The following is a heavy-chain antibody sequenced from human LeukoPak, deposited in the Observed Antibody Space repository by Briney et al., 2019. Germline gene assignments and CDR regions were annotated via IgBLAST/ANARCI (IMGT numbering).Heavy chain of an antibody. CDR1: GGSISSYY. CDR2: IYYSGST. V-gene: IGHV4-59*08. Sequence: PSETLSLTCTVSGGSISSYYWSWIRQPPGKGLEWIGYIYYSGSTNYNPSLKSRVTISVDTSKNQFSLKLSSVTAADTAVYYCARQRLALAPTDYWGQGTLVTVSS. D-gene: IGHD5-12*01. CDR3: ARQRLALAPTDY. J-gene: IGHJ4*02.